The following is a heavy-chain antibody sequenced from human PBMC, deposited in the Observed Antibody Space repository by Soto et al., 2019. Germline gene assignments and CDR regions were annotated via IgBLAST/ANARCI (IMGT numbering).Heavy chain of an antibody. V-gene: IGHV3-23*01. Sequence: PGGSLRLSCAASGCSFSSYAMSWVRQAPPQGLEWVSSISTRGGRTYYADSVKGRFSISRDNSANAVYLDMDNLRAEDTGIYYCAKEFYYDASGQYSDLYFDSWGQGALVTVSS. CDR1: GCSFSSYA. CDR2: ISTRGGRT. D-gene: IGHD3-22*01. J-gene: IGHJ4*02. CDR3: AKEFYYDASGQYSDLYFDS.